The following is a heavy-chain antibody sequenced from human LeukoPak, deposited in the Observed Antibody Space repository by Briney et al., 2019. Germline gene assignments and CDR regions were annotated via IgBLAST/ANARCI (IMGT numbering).Heavy chain of an antibody. CDR3: TTTAYGDNIDY. D-gene: IGHD4-17*01. J-gene: IGHJ4*02. Sequence: PGRSLRLSCTASGFTFGDYAMSWFRQAPGKGREWVGFIRSKAYGGTTEYAASVKGRFTISRDDSKSIAYLQMNSLKTGDTAVYYCTTTAYGDNIDYWGQGTLVTVSS. CDR2: IRSKAYGGTT. CDR1: GFTFGDYA. V-gene: IGHV3-49*03.